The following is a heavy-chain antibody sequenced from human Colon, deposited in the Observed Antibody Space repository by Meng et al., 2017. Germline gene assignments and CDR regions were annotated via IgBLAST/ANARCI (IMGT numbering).Heavy chain of an antibody. CDR2: FYWNGDK. CDR3: AHRLSAGNYFDY. Sequence: QHPLKESGPTLVTPTQPLTLTSTFSGFSLSNPGVGVGWIRQPPGQALEWLALFYWNGDKRYSPSLQSRLTMTEDTSKNQVVLTMTNMDPVDTATYYCAHRLSAGNYFDYWGQGTVVTVSS. J-gene: IGHJ4*02. V-gene: IGHV2-5*01. CDR1: GFSLSNPGVG. D-gene: IGHD3-10*01.